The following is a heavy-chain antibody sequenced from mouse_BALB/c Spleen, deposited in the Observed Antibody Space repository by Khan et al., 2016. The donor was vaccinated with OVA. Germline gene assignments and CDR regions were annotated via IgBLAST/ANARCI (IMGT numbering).Heavy chain of an antibody. Sequence: QVQLQQSGAELVRPGTSVKVSCKASGYAFTNYLIEWVKQRPGQGLEWIGVINPGSGGTNYNEKFKGKATLTADKSSSTAYMQLSSLTSDVSAVECGTRGGFGGFAYWGQGTLVTVSA. CDR3: TRGGFGGFAY. V-gene: IGHV1-54*01. J-gene: IGHJ3*01. D-gene: IGHD3-1*01. CDR1: GYAFTNYL. CDR2: INPGSGGT.